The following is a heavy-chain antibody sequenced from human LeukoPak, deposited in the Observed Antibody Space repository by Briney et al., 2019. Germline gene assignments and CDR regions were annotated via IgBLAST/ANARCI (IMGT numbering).Heavy chain of an antibody. CDR3: AKNFIAAAGDY. V-gene: IGHV3-48*01. CDR2: ISSSSSTI. Sequence: SGGSLRLSCAASGFTFSSYEMNWVRQAPGKGLEWVSYISSSSSTIYYADSVKGRFTISRDNAKNSLYLQMNSLSAEDTAVYYCAKNFIAAAGDYWGQGTLVTVSS. J-gene: IGHJ4*02. D-gene: IGHD6-13*01. CDR1: GFTFSSYE.